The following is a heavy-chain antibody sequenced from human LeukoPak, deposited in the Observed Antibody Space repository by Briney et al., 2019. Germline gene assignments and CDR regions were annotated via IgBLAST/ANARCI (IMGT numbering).Heavy chain of an antibody. CDR2: INPNSGGT. D-gene: IGHD5-12*01. Sequence: ASVKVSCKASGYTFTGYYMHWVRQAPGQGLEWVGRINPNSGGTNYAQKFQGRVTMTRDTSISTAYMELSRLRSDDTAVYYCAIPILGYGHDYWGQGTLVTVSS. V-gene: IGHV1-2*06. CDR3: AIPILGYGHDY. J-gene: IGHJ4*02. CDR1: GYTFTGYY.